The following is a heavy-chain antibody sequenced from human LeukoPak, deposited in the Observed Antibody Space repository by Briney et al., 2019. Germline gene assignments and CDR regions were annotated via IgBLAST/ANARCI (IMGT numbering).Heavy chain of an antibody. J-gene: IGHJ3*02. Sequence: ASVKVSCKASGYTFTSYYMHWVRQAPGQGLEWMGMINPSGGSTSYAQKFQGRVTMTRDMSTSTVYMELSSLRSEDTAVYYCASLTAGDAFDIWGQGTMVTVSS. CDR1: GYTFTSYY. V-gene: IGHV1-46*01. CDR2: INPSGGST. D-gene: IGHD3-16*01. CDR3: ASLTAGDAFDI.